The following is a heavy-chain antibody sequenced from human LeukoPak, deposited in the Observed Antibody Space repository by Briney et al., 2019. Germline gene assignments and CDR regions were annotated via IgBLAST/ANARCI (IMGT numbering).Heavy chain of an antibody. Sequence: PGGSLRLSCAASGFTFSSFWMHWVRQPPGKGLVWVSRINSAGSTTFYADSVKGRFTISRDNAKNTLYLQMNSLRAEDTAVYYCARAGYSTRINYWGQGTLVTVSS. D-gene: IGHD2-2*01. CDR3: ARAGYSTRINY. V-gene: IGHV3-74*01. CDR1: GFTFSSFW. CDR2: INSAGSTT. J-gene: IGHJ4*02.